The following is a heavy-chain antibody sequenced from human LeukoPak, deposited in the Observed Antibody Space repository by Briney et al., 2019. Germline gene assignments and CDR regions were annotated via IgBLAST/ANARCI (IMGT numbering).Heavy chain of an antibody. J-gene: IGHJ4*02. CDR3: ARNYREAGKYDY. CDR2: ISAYNGNT. CDR1: GYTFTSYG. D-gene: IGHD6-13*01. V-gene: IGHV1-18*01. Sequence: ASVKVSCKASGYTFTSYGISWVRQAPGQGLEWMGWISAYNGNTNYAQKLQGRVTMTTDTSTSTAYMELRSLSSDDTAVYYCARNYREAGKYDYWGQGTLVTVSS.